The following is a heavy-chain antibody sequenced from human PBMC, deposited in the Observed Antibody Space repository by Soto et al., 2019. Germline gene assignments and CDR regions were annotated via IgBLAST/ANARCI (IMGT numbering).Heavy chain of an antibody. V-gene: IGHV5-51*01. J-gene: IGHJ4*02. Sequence: GESLKISCMGSGYKVSTWHNFTSYWIAWVRQMPGEGLEWMGIIYPGDSDTRYSPSFQGQVTISADKSINSVYLQWSSLKASDTATYYCARQGPLWFDELLSFDYWGQGTLVTVSS. CDR1: GYKVSTWHNFTSYW. CDR2: IYPGDSDT. CDR3: ARQGPLWFDELLSFDY. D-gene: IGHD3-10*01.